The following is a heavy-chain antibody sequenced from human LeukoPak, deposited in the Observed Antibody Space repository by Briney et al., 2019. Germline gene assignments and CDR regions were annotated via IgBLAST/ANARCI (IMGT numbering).Heavy chain of an antibody. CDR3: ARGNSWYFDY. CDR2: INPNSGGT. Sequence: ASVKVSCKASGYTFTGYYMHWVRQAPGQGLEWMGWINPNSGGTNYAQKFQGRATMTRDTSISTAYMGLSSLTSDDTAVYFCARGNSWYFDYWGQGTLVTVSS. J-gene: IGHJ4*02. D-gene: IGHD5-24*01. CDR1: GYTFTGYY. V-gene: IGHV1-2*02.